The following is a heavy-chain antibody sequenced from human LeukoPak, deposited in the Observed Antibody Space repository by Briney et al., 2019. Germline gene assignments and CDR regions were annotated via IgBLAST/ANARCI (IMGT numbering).Heavy chain of an antibody. CDR3: SGSYGMNAFDI. J-gene: IGHJ3*02. CDR2: FDPEDGET. V-gene: IGHV1-24*01. CDR1: GYTLTELS. D-gene: IGHD1-26*01. Sequence: ASVKVSCKVSGYTLTELSMHWVRQAPGKGLEWMGGFDPEDGETIYAQKFQGRVTMTEGTSTDTAYMELSSLRSEDTAVYYCSGSYGMNAFDIWGQGTMVTVSS.